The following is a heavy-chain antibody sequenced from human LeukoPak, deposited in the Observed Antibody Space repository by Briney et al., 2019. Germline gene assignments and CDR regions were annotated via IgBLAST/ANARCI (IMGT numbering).Heavy chain of an antibody. V-gene: IGHV3-53*01. CDR3: ARASGYSGYDPFDY. CDR2: IYSGGDT. Sequence: GGSLRLSCAASGFTVSSNYMSWVRQAPGKGLEWVSVIYSGGDTYYADSVKGRFTISRDNSKNTLYRQMNTLRAEDTAVYYCARASGYSGYDPFDYWGQGTLVTVSS. D-gene: IGHD5-12*01. CDR1: GFTVSSNY. J-gene: IGHJ4*02.